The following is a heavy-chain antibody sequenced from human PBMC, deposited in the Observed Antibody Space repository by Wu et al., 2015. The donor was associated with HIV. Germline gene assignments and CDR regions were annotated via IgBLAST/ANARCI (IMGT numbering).Heavy chain of an antibody. V-gene: IGHV1-8*03. CDR2: MNSNSGNT. D-gene: IGHD3-3*01. J-gene: IGHJ4*02. CDR1: GYTFSNYD. CDR3: ARRVRSGYLYYFDY. Sequence: QVQLVQSGAEVKKPGASVKVSCKASGYTFSNYDINWVRQATGQGLEWMGWMNSNSGNTGYAQKFQGRVTITRNTSIRTAYMELSSLISEDTAVYYCARRVRSGYLYYFDYWGQGTLVTVSS.